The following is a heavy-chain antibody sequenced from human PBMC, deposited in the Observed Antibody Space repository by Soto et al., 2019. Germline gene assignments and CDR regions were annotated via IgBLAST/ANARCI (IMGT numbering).Heavy chain of an antibody. Sequence: QVHLVESGGGVIQPGRSLRLSCAASGFTFSSYGMHWVRHAPGKGLEWVAVISYDGSNKYYADSVKGRFTISRDNSKNTLYLPMSSLRAEDTAVYYCAKEYGSSSLAPDFDYWGQGTLVTVSS. D-gene: IGHD6-13*01. J-gene: IGHJ4*02. V-gene: IGHV3-30*18. CDR1: GFTFSSYG. CDR3: AKEYGSSSLAPDFDY. CDR2: ISYDGSNK.